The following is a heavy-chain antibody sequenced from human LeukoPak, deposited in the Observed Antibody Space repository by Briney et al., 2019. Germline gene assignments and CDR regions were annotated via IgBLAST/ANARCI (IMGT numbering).Heavy chain of an antibody. CDR3: ARGPTYDLWSGDSYSYYYMDV. D-gene: IGHD3-3*01. CDR2: MNPNSGNT. J-gene: IGHJ6*03. Sequence: ASVKVSCKASGYTFTNYDINWVRQATGQGLGWMGWMNPNSGNTGSAQKFQGRVMMTRDISISTAYMELSSLRSEDTAVYYCARGPTYDLWSGDSYSYYYMDVWGKGTTVAVSS. CDR1: GYTFTNYD. V-gene: IGHV1-8*01.